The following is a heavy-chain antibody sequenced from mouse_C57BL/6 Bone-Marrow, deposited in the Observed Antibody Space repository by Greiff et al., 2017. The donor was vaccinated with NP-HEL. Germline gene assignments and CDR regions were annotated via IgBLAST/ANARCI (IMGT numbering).Heavy chain of an antibody. CDR2: ISSGGSYT. D-gene: IGHD1-1*01. CDR3: ARRYYYGSYYYAMDY. CDR1: GFTFSSYG. Sequence: EVQRVESGGDLVKPGGSLKLSCAASGFTFSSYGMSWVRQTPDKRLEWVATISSGGSYTYYPYSVKGRFTISRDNAKNTLYLQMSSLKSEDTAMYYCARRYYYGSYYYAMDYWGQGTSVTVSS. V-gene: IGHV5-6*01. J-gene: IGHJ4*01.